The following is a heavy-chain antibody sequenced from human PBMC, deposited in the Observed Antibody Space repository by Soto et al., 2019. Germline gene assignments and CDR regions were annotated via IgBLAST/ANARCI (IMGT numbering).Heavy chain of an antibody. J-gene: IGHJ4*02. Sequence: EVQLLESGGGLVQPGGSLRLSCAASGFTFSSYAMSWVRQAPGKGLEWVSAISGSGGSTYYADSVKGRFTISRDNSKNTLDLQMNSLRAEDTAVYYCAKDPEGDFWSGYYNPYFDYWGQGTLVTVSS. CDR2: ISGSGGST. CDR1: GFTFSSYA. D-gene: IGHD3-3*01. CDR3: AKDPEGDFWSGYYNPYFDY. V-gene: IGHV3-23*01.